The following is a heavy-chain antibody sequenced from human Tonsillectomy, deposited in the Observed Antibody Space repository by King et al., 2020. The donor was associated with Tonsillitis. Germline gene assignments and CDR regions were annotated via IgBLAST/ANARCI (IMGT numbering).Heavy chain of an antibody. CDR2: IYYSGST. D-gene: IGHD3-3*01. V-gene: IGHV4-39*01. CDR3: ARQSVFTIFGVVTSGLGYFDY. Sequence: QLQESGPGLVKPSETLSLTCTVSGGSISSSSYYWGWIRQPPGKGLEWIGSIYYSGSTYYNPSLKSRVTISVDTSKNQFSLKLSSVTAADTAVYYCARQSVFTIFGVVTSGLGYFDYWGQGTLVTVSS. J-gene: IGHJ4*02. CDR1: GGSISSSSYY.